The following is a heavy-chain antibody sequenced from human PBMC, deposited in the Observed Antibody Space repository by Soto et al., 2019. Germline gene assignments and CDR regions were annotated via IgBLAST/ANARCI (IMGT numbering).Heavy chain of an antibody. CDR3: ARALGYCTCPSCSPFYFYGLDV. CDR2: IHHSGTT. D-gene: IGHD2-2*01. Sequence: QVQLQESGPGLVKPSQTLSLTCTVSGDSISSGTNFWSWIRQPPGKGLEWMGFIHHSGTTFYNPLLKSPVMISGDTSENQISLKMTSLTAAGTAVYYCARALGYCTCPSCSPFYFYGLDVWGQGTKVSVSS. J-gene: IGHJ6*02. V-gene: IGHV4-30-4*01. CDR1: GDSISSGTNF.